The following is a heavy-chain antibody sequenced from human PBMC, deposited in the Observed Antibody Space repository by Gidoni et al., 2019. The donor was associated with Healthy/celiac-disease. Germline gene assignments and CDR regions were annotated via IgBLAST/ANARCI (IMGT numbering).Heavy chain of an antibody. CDR1: GFTVSDYG. V-gene: IGHV3-33*01. CDR3: ARDQRSSWYYFDY. J-gene: IGHJ4*02. Sequence: QVQLVESGGGGVEPGWSLRLSCAASGFTVSDYGMHWVRQAPGKGLEWVAVIWSDGSNKYYAVSLKGRFPTSRDNSKNPLYLQINRLRSEDTAVYYCARDQRSSWYYFDYWGQGTLVTVSS. D-gene: IGHD6-13*01. CDR2: IWSDGSNK.